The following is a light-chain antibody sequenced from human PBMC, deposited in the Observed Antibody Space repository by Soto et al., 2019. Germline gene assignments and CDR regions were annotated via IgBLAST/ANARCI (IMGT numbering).Light chain of an antibody. V-gene: IGKV3-15*01. CDR2: GAS. J-gene: IGKJ1*01. Sequence: EIVRRQSPATLSVSPGQTSTVSCGASQSFNSGLAWSQQNPAQAPRLLIYGASTRDTGIPARFSGSWSGTEFSLTISSLQSEDFAVFYCQQYNNWPLWTFGQGTKV. CDR1: QSFNSG. CDR3: QQYNNWPLWT.